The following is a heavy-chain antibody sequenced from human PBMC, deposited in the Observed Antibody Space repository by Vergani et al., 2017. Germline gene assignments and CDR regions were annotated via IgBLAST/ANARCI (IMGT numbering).Heavy chain of an antibody. CDR2: ISGSGGST. V-gene: IGHV3-23*01. D-gene: IGHD3-10*01. CDR3: AKAPXGDYGSGSYRLYYYYMDV. Sequence: EVQLLESVGGLVQPGGSLRLSCAASGFTFSSYAMSWVRQAPGKGLEWVSAISGSGGSTYYADSVKGRFTISRDNSKNTLYLQMNSLRAEDTAVYYCAKAPXGDYGSGSYRLYYYYMDVWGKGTTVTVSS. CDR1: GFTFSSYA. J-gene: IGHJ6*03.